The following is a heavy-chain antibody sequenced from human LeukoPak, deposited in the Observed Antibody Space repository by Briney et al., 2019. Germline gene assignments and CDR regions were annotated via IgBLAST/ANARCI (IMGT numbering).Heavy chain of an antibody. CDR1: GGSISSYY. CDR3: ARAAMVRGVPIYYFDY. J-gene: IGHJ4*02. CDR2: IYYSGST. D-gene: IGHD3-10*01. Sequence: PSGTLSLTCTVSGGSISSYYWSWIRQPPGKGLEWIGYIYYSGSTNYNPSLKSRVTISVDTSKNQFSLKLSSVTAADTAVYYCARAAMVRGVPIYYFDYWGQGTLVTVSS. V-gene: IGHV4-59*01.